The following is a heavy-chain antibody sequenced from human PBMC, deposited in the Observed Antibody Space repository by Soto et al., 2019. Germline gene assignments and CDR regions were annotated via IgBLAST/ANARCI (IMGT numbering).Heavy chain of an antibody. V-gene: IGHV3-23*01. D-gene: IGHD3-22*01. CDR2: ISGSGGST. Sequence: GGSLRLSCAASGFTFSSYTMTWVRQAPGKGLEWVSDISGSGGSTHYADSLKGRLTISRDNSNNTLYLQMNGLRAEDTAVYYCARDDDYEANAFDYWGPGTLVTVSS. J-gene: IGHJ4*02. CDR1: GFTFSSYT. CDR3: ARDDDYEANAFDY.